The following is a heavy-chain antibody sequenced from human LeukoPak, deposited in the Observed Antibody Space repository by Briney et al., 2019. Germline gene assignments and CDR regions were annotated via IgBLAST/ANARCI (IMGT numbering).Heavy chain of an antibody. J-gene: IGHJ4*02. CDR2: ISGSGGST. D-gene: IGHD6-19*01. CDR3: AKDRQWLGVFDY. CDR1: GFTVSSNY. V-gene: IGHV3-23*01. Sequence: GGSLRLSCAASGFTVSSNYMSWVRQAPGKGLEWVSAISGSGGSTYYAGSVKGRFTISRDNSKNTLYLQMNSLRAEDTAVYYCAKDRQWLGVFDYWGQGTLVTVSS.